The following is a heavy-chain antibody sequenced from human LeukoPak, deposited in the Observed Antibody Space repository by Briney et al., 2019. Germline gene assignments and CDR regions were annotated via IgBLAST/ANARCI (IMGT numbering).Heavy chain of an antibody. Sequence: GGSLRLSCAASGFTFSSYAMHRVRQAPGKGLEWVAVISYDGSNKYYADSVKGRFTISRDNSKNTLYLQMNSLRAEDTAVYYCATDSSGWHQIDYWGQGTLVTVSS. CDR1: GFTFSSYA. J-gene: IGHJ4*02. V-gene: IGHV3-30*04. CDR3: ATDSSGWHQIDY. CDR2: ISYDGSNK. D-gene: IGHD6-19*01.